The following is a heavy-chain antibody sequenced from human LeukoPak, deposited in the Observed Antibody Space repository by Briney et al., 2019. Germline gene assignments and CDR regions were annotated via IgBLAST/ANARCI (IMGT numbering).Heavy chain of an antibody. V-gene: IGHV4-34*01. CDR2: IDHTGRS. J-gene: IGHJ5*01. Sequence: EIDHTGRSTYNPSLTSRVTISKDSSKNQFSLSLGSVIAADTAVYFCARGENSGSYFSYFDSWAQGTPVTVSS. D-gene: IGHD3-10*01. CDR3: ARGENSGSYFSYFDS.